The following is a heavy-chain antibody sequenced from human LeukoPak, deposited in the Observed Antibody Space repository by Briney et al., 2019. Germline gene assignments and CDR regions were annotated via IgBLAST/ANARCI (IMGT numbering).Heavy chain of an antibody. D-gene: IGHD4-17*01. CDR1: GGSFSGYY. V-gene: IGHV4-59*01. Sequence: SETLSLTCAVYGGSFSGYYWSWIRQPPGKGLEWIGYIYYSGSTNYNPSLKSRVTISVDTSKNQFSLKLSSVTAADTAVYYCAGGAGDYTFDYWGQGTLVTVSS. CDR2: IYYSGST. J-gene: IGHJ4*02. CDR3: AGGAGDYTFDY.